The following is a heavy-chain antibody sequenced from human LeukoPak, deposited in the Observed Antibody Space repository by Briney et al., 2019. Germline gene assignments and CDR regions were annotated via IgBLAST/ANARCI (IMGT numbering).Heavy chain of an antibody. CDR1: GGSISSNNW. J-gene: IGHJ5*02. CDR2: IYHSGST. D-gene: IGHD6-13*01. CDR3: ARDPAAAGS. Sequence: SGTLSLTCDVSGGSISSNNWWSWVRQPPGKGLEWIGEIYHSGSTNYNPSLKSRVTISVDTSKNQFSLKLSSVTAADTAVYYCARDPAAAGSWGQGTLVTVSS. V-gene: IGHV4-4*02.